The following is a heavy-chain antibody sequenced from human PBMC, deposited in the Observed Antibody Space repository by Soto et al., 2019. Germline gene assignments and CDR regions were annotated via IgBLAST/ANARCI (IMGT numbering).Heavy chain of an antibody. CDR3: AKDSEDIVEGAVSYYYYYYMDV. CDR1: GFTFSSYA. J-gene: IGHJ6*03. Sequence: PGGSLRLSCAASGFTFSSYAMSWVRQAPGKGLEWVSAISGSGGSTYYADSVKGRFTISRDNSKNTLYLQMNSLRAEDTAVYYCAKDSEDIVEGAVSYYYYYYMDVWGKGTTVTVSS. CDR2: ISGSGGST. V-gene: IGHV3-23*01. D-gene: IGHD2-15*01.